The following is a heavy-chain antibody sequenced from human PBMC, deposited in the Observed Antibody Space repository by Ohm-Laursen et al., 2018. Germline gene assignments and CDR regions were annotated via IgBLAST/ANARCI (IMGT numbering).Heavy chain of an antibody. V-gene: IGHV1-46*01. CDR1: GYTFTNYY. CDR3: GRRWSAGDIDY. Sequence: ASSVKVSCKASGYTFTNYYMHWVRQAPGQGLEWMGIINPSDGTTSYAQKFQGRVAMTRDTSTSTVYMELSSLRSEDTAVYYCGRRWSAGDIDYWGQGTLVTVSS. D-gene: IGHD3-16*01. CDR2: INPSDGTT. J-gene: IGHJ4*02.